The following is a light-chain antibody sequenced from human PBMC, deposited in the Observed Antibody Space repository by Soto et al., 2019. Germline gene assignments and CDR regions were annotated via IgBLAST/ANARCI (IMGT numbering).Light chain of an antibody. CDR2: DVS. J-gene: IGLJ1*01. V-gene: IGLV2-11*01. CDR3: CLYAGSPSFV. Sequence: QSALTQPRSVSGSPGQSVTISCTGTSSDFGRYNYVSWYQHHPGTAPKVMIYDVSERPSGVPGRFSGSKSGNTASLTISGLQAEDEADYYCCLYAGSPSFVFGTGTKLTVL. CDR1: SSDFGRYNY.